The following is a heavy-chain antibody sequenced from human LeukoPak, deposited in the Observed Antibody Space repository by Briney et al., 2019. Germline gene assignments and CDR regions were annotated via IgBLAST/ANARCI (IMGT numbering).Heavy chain of an antibody. J-gene: IGHJ4*02. D-gene: IGHD4-23*01. CDR1: GFTFNSYD. V-gene: IGHV3-13*01. CDR2: IDTAGDT. Sequence: PGGSLRLSCAASGFTFNSYDMHWVRQATGRGLEWVSAIDTAGDTYYPGSVKGGFTIFRENAKNSLYLQMNSLRAGDTAVYYCARSYGGHYDYWGQGTLVTVSS. CDR3: ARSYGGHYDY.